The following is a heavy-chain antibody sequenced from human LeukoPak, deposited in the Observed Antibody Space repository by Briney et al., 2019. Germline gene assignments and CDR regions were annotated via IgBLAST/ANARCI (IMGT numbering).Heavy chain of an antibody. CDR3: AGVLDYYGSGSYYYFDY. D-gene: IGHD3-10*01. J-gene: IGHJ4*02. CDR2: IIPIFGTA. CDR1: GGTFSSYA. V-gene: IGHV1-69*05. Sequence: SVKVSCKASGGTFSSYAISWVRQAPGQGLEWMGRIIPIFGTANYAQKFQGRVTITTDESTSTAYMELSSLRSEDTAVYYCAGVLDYYGSGSYYYFDYWGQGTQVTVSS.